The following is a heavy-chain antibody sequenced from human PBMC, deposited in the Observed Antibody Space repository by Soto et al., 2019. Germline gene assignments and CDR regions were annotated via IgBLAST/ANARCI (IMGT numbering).Heavy chain of an antibody. Sequence: SETLSLTCAVSGGSICSGGYSWSWIRQPPGKGLEWIGYIYHSGSTNYNPSLKSRVTISVDTSKNQFSLKLTSVTAADTAVYYCARDKITGLFDYWGQGTLVTVSS. CDR1: GGSICSGGYS. CDR3: ARDKITGLFDY. V-gene: IGHV4-30-2*01. CDR2: IYHSGST. D-gene: IGHD2-8*02. J-gene: IGHJ4*02.